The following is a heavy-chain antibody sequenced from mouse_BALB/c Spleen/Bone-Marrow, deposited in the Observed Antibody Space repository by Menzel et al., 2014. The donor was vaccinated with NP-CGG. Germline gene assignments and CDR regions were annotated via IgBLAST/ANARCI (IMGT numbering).Heavy chain of an antibody. Sequence: EVQLQQSGTVLARPGASVKMSCKASGYSFTTFWMHWVKQRPGQGLEWIGAIYPGNNDTSYNQKFKGKAKLTAVTSASTAYMELSSLTNEDSAVYYCTKKLPAMDYWGQGTSLTVSS. J-gene: IGHJ4*01. CDR1: GYSFTTFW. CDR2: IYPGNNDT. D-gene: IGHD1-1*01. V-gene: IGHV1-5*01. CDR3: TKKLPAMDY.